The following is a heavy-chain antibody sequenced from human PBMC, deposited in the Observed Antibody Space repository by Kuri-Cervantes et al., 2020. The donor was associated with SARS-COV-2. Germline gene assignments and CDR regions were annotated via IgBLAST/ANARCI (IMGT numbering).Heavy chain of an antibody. CDR2: ISYDGSSK. D-gene: IGHD1-26*01. CDR3: ADWELLQL. J-gene: IGHJ4*02. CDR1: GFTFSSYA. V-gene: IGHV3-30-3*01. Sequence: GGSLRLSCAASGFTFSSYAMHWVRQAPGKGLEWVAVISYDGSSKYYADSVKGRFTISRDNSKNTLYLQMNSLRAEDTAVYYCADWELLQLWGQGTLVTVSS.